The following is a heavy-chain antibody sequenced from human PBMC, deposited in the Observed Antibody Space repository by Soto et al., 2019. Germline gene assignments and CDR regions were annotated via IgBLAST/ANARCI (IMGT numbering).Heavy chain of an antibody. D-gene: IGHD7-27*01. J-gene: IGHJ4*02. V-gene: IGHV3-30-3*01. Sequence: LRLSCTAYGVSFRVSPIHWVRQAPGKGPEWVALISYDGTNKFYADSVKGRFTISRDNSKSTLYLQVDSLRPEDAAVYYCARDPKTSGGQHWAFNYFDSWGQGTLVTVSS. CDR3: ARDPKTSGGQHWAFNYFDS. CDR2: ISYDGTNK. CDR1: GVSFRVSP.